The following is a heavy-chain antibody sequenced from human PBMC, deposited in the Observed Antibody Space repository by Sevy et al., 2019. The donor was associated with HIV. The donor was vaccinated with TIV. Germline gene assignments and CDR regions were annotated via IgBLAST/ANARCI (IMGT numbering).Heavy chain of an antibody. J-gene: IGHJ4*02. CDR3: TTGYCSRGVCQDF. D-gene: IGHD2-8*02. CDR2: IKKKTDDGPT. Sequence: GGSLRLSCEASGFSFKDAWMSWVRQAPGKGLEWVGRIKKKTDDGPTDDGTPVKGRFTVSRDDSKNTLFLQMNSLKIDDTGVYYCTTGYCSRGVCQDFWGLGTLVTVSS. V-gene: IGHV3-15*01. CDR1: GFSFKDAW.